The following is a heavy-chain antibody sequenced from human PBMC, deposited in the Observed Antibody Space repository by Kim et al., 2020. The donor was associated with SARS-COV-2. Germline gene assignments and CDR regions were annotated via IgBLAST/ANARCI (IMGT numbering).Heavy chain of an antibody. J-gene: IGHJ4*02. Sequence: YIDSVNGRFTISRDNVKKFLYLQMNSLTAEDTAFYYCARDATSNWAYYFDYWGQGTLVTVSS. D-gene: IGHD1-1*01. V-gene: IGHV3-20*03. CDR3: ARDATSNWAYYFDY.